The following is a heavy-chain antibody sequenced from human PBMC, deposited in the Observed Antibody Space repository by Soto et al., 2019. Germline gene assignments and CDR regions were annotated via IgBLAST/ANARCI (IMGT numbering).Heavy chain of an antibody. V-gene: IGHV1-69*02. CDR2: IIPILGIA. D-gene: IGHD2-15*01. CDR3: ARAYCSGGSCYSYYYYYMDV. Sequence: ASVKVSCKASGGTFSSYTISWVRQAPGQGLEWMGRIIPILGIANYAQKFQGRVTITADKSTSTAYMELSSLRSEDTAVYYCARAYCSGGSCYSYYYYYMDVWGKGTTVTVSS. J-gene: IGHJ6*03. CDR1: GGTFSSYT.